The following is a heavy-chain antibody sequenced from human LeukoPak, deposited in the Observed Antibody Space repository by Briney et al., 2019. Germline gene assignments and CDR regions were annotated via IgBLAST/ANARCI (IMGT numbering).Heavy chain of an antibody. V-gene: IGHV3-23*01. Sequence: GGSLRLSCAASGFTFSSYAMSWVRQAPGKGLEWVSAISGSGGSTYYADSVKGRSTISRDNSKNTLYLQMNSLRAEDTAVYYCAKYSSSWYYLDYWGQGTLVTVSS. J-gene: IGHJ4*02. CDR3: AKYSSSWYYLDY. D-gene: IGHD6-13*01. CDR2: ISGSGGST. CDR1: GFTFSSYA.